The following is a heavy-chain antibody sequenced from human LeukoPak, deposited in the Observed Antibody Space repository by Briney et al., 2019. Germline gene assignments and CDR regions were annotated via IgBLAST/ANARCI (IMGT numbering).Heavy chain of an antibody. CDR1: GGTFSSYG. Sequence: ASVKVSCKASGGTFSSYGISWVRQAPGQGLEWMGWISAYNGNTNYAQKLQGRVTMTTDTSTSTAYMELRSLRSDDTAVYYCARDPGAVAGYYYMDVWGKGTTVTVSS. D-gene: IGHD6-19*01. CDR3: ARDPGAVAGYYYMDV. CDR2: ISAYNGNT. V-gene: IGHV1-18*01. J-gene: IGHJ6*03.